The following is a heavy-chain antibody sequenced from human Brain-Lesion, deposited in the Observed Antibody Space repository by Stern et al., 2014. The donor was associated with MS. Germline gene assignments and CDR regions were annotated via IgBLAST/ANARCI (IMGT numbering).Heavy chain of an antibody. V-gene: IGHV3-9*01. CDR3: TKDSGYFSGLFDS. D-gene: IGHD3-22*01. CDR1: GFTFDDFA. Sequence: EVQLEESGGGLVQPGRYLRLSCAASGFTFDDFAMHWVRQAPGKGLEWVSGINWNSGSLAYADSVKGRFSISRDSAKNSLFLQMNSLRPEDTALYYCTKDSGYFSGLFDSWGQGTLVTVSS. CDR2: INWNSGSL. J-gene: IGHJ4*02.